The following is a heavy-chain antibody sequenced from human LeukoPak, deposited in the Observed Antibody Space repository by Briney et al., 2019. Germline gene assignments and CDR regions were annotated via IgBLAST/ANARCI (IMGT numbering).Heavy chain of an antibody. CDR1: GFTFSSYE. V-gene: IGHV3-48*03. D-gene: IGHD3-10*01. Sequence: PGGSPRLSCAASGFTFSSYEMNWVRQAPGKGLEWVSYISSSGSTIYYADSVKGRFTISRDNAKNSLYLQMNSLRAEDTAVYYCARLVRITMVRGPKGDDYWGQGTLVTVSS. CDR3: ARLVRITMVRGPKGDDY. J-gene: IGHJ4*02. CDR2: ISSSGSTI.